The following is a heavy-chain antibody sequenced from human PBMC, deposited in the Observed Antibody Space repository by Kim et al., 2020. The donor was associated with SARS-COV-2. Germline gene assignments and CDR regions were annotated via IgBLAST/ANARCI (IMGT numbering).Heavy chain of an antibody. CDR3: ASQTSAKAFDY. J-gene: IGHJ4*02. Sequence: GGSLRLSCAASGFTFSNYWMSWVRQAPGKGLEWVANIKQDGSEKYFVDSVKGRFTISRDNAKNSLYVQMNSLRAEDTAVYYCASQTSAKAFDYWGQGTLVTVSS. CDR1: GFTFSNYW. D-gene: IGHD2-15*01. V-gene: IGHV3-7*01. CDR2: IKQDGSEK.